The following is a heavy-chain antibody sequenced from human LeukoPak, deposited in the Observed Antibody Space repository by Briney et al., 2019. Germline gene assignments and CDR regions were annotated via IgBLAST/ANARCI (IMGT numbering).Heavy chain of an antibody. V-gene: IGHV3-7*01. D-gene: IGHD2-15*01. CDR2: IKKDGSEK. CDR3: ARDLRCSGGSCYSDDAFDI. CDR1: GFTFSSYW. Sequence: GGSLRLSCAASGFTFSSYWMSWVRQAPGKGLEWVANIKKDGSEKYYVDSVKGRFTISRDNAKTSLYLQMNSLRAEDTAVYYCARDLRCSGGSCYSDDAFDIWGQGTMVTVSS. J-gene: IGHJ3*02.